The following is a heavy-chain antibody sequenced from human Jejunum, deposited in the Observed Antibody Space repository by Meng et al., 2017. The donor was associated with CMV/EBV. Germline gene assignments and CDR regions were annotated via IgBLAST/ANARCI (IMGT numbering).Heavy chain of an antibody. CDR2: IYSGGTT. D-gene: IGHD3-10*01. CDR1: RFTVRSNY. CDR3: ARDEYGSGSCLDY. J-gene: IGHJ4*02. V-gene: IGHV3-66*02. Sequence: VSRFTVRSNYMNWGRQAPGKGLEWVSIIYSGGTTYYADSVKGRFTISRDNSNNILYLQMNSLTPEDTAVYFCARDEYGSGSCLDYWGQGTLVTVSS.